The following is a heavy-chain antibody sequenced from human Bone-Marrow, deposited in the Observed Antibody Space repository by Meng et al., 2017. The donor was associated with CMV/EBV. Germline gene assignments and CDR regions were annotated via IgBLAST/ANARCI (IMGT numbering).Heavy chain of an antibody. Sequence: CAVYGWSFSGYYWSWIRQPPGKGLEWIGEINHSGSTNYNPSLKSRVTISVDTSKNQFSLKLSSMTAADTAVYYCARASSGWYHYYFDYWGQGTLVTVSS. V-gene: IGHV4-34*01. CDR2: INHSGST. J-gene: IGHJ4*02. CDR1: GWSFSGYY. D-gene: IGHD6-19*01. CDR3: ARASSGWYHYYFDY.